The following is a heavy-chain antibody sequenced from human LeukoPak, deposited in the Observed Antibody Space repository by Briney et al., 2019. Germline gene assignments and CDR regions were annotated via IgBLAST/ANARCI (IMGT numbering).Heavy chain of an antibody. Sequence: GRSLRLSCAASGFSFDTYAMHWVRQAPGQGLEWVALIWHDGSHKFYSNSVRGQFTISRDNSKNTVYLQMNSLRAEDTAVYYCAKDLWQQLMGAWGQGTLVTVSS. D-gene: IGHD6-13*01. V-gene: IGHV3-33*06. J-gene: IGHJ5*02. CDR3: AKDLWQQLMGA. CDR2: IWHDGSHK. CDR1: GFSFDTYA.